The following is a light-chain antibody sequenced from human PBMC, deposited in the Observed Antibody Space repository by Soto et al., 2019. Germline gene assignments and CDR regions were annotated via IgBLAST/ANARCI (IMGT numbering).Light chain of an antibody. CDR2: TDY. Sequence: QLVLTQPPSASGTPGQRVTISCSGSSSNIGSNSVNWYQQLPGTAPKLLIYTDYQRPSGVPDRFSGSKSGTSASLAISGLQSEDEADYYCAAWDDSLNGVFGGGTKLTVL. J-gene: IGLJ2*01. CDR3: AAWDDSLNGV. CDR1: SSNIGSNS. V-gene: IGLV1-44*01.